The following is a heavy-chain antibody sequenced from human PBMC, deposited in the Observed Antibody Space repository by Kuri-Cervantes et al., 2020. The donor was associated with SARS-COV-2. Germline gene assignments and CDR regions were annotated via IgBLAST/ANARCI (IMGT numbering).Heavy chain of an antibody. V-gene: IGHV3-43D*04. CDR3: AKASGYCSSTSCYLPGAPFDY. CDR2: ISWDGGST. CDR1: GFIFDDYA. J-gene: IGHJ4*02. D-gene: IGHD2-2*01. Sequence: GEALNISWAACGFIFDDYAMHWVRQAPGKGLEWVSLISWDGGSTYYADSVKGRFTISRDNSKNSLYLQMNSLRAEDMALYYCAKASGYCSSTSCYLPGAPFDYWGQGTLVTVSS.